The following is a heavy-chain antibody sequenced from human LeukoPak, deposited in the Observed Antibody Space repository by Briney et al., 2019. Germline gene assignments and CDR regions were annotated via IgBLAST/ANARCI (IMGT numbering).Heavy chain of an antibody. CDR2: INPNSGGT. Sequence: ASVKVSCKASGGTFSSYAISWVRQAPGQGLEWMGWINPNSGGTDYAQKFQGRVTLTSDTSITTAYMDLSRLRSDDTAVYYCARAPSSAAFDIWGQGTMVTVSS. CDR3: ARAPSSAAFDI. V-gene: IGHV1-2*02. J-gene: IGHJ3*02. CDR1: GGTFSSYA. D-gene: IGHD6-6*01.